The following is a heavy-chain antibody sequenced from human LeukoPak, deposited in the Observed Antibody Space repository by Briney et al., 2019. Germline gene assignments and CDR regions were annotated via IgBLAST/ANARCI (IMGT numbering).Heavy chain of an antibody. CDR3: AARGPYYYYGMDV. D-gene: IGHD2-21*01. CDR2: IYHSGST. Sequence: SETLSLTCAVSDDSVSSSSYSWTWIRQPPGTGLEWIGFIYHSGSTYYNPSLKSRVTIPLDRSKSQFSLKLSSVTAADTAVYYCAARGPYYYYGMDVWGQGTTVTVSS. CDR1: DDSVSSSSYS. V-gene: IGHV4-30-2*01. J-gene: IGHJ6*02.